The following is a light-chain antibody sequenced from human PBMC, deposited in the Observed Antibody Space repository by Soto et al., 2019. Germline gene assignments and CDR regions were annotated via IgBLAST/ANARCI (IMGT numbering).Light chain of an antibody. CDR1: QSIRSN. V-gene: IGKV3-15*01. J-gene: IGKJ1*01. Sequence: EIVMTQSPDTLSVSPGEGATLSCRVSQSIRSNLAWYQQRPGQAPRLLMYGASTRADGIPARFTGSGSGTEFTLTISSLQSEDFAVYYCQQYSIWRTFGQGTKVDIK. CDR3: QQYSIWRT. CDR2: GAS.